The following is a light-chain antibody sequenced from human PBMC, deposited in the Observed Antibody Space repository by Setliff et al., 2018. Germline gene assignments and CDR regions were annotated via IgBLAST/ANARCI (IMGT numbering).Light chain of an antibody. CDR1: SSDVGLYNL. J-gene: IGLJ2*01. CDR3: SSYTVKSTVI. V-gene: IGLV2-23*02. Sequence: QSALTQPASVSGSPGQSITISCTGTSSDVGLYNLVSWYQQHPGKAPKLIIYEVTKRPSGVSDRFSGPKSGNTASLTISGLQPEDEADYHCSSYTVKSTVIFAGGTKVTVL. CDR2: EVT.